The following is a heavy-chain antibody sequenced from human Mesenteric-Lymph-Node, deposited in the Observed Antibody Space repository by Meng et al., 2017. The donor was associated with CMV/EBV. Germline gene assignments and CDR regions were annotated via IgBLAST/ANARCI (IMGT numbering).Heavy chain of an antibody. CDR3: AKVAMAAAGTGDY. CDR1: GFTFSSYA. D-gene: IGHD6-13*01. Sequence: GGSLRLSCAASGFTFSSYAMSWVRQAPGKGLEWVSVIYSGGSSTYYADSVKGRFTISRDNSKNTLYLQMNSLRAEDTAVYYCAKVAMAAAGTGDYWGQGTLVTVSS. V-gene: IGHV3-23*03. J-gene: IGHJ4*02. CDR2: IYSGGSST.